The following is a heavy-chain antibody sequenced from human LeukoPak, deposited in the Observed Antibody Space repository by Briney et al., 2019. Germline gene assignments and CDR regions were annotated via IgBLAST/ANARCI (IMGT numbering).Heavy chain of an antibody. CDR3: ASLSRYCSSTSCYLS. Sequence: GESLRISCKGSGYSFTSYWISWVRQMHGKGLEWMGRIDPSDSYTNYSPSFQGHVTISADKSISTAYLQWSSLKASDTAMYYCASLSRYCSSTSCYLSWGQGTLVTVSS. V-gene: IGHV5-10-1*01. D-gene: IGHD2-2*01. J-gene: IGHJ4*02. CDR1: GYSFTSYW. CDR2: IDPSDSYT.